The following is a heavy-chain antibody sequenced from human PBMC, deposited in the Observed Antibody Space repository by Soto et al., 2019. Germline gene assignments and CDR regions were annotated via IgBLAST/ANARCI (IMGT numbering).Heavy chain of an antibody. Sequence: PGGSLRLSCTASGFTFSSHGMHWVRQAPGKGLEWVAGILYDGTNKYYADSVKGRFTISRDNSKNTLYLQMNSLRAEDTAVYYCARCSNSIAAAGTGFDYWGQGTLVTVSS. CDR3: ARCSNSIAAAGTGFDY. J-gene: IGHJ4*02. CDR1: GFTFSSHG. CDR2: ILYDGTNK. D-gene: IGHD6-13*01. V-gene: IGHV3-30*03.